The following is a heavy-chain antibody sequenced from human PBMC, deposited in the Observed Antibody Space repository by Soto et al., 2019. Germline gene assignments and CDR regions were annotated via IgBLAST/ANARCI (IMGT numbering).Heavy chain of an antibody. Sequence: GGSLRLSCAASGFTFSDYYMSWIRQAPGKGLEWVSYISSSGSTIYYADSVKGRFTISRDNAKNSLYLQMNSLRAEDTAVYYCARDQWATAVGDYNWFDPWGQGTLVTVSS. J-gene: IGHJ5*02. CDR3: ARDQWATAVGDYNWFDP. CDR2: ISSSGSTI. CDR1: GFTFSDYY. V-gene: IGHV3-11*01. D-gene: IGHD5-18*01.